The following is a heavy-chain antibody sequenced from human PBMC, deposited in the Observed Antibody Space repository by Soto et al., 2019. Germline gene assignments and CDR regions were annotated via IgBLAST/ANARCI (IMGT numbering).Heavy chain of an antibody. Sequence: QLQLQESGPGLVKPSETLSLTCTVSGGSISSSSYYWGWIRQSPGKGLEWIGNIYYSGSTYYNPSLKSRVTISVDTSKHQFSLKLSSVTAADTAVYYCARRGGSSPFDYWGQGTLVTVSS. CDR2: IYYSGST. V-gene: IGHV4-39*01. J-gene: IGHJ4*02. CDR3: ARRGGSSPFDY. D-gene: IGHD1-26*01. CDR1: GGSISSSSYY.